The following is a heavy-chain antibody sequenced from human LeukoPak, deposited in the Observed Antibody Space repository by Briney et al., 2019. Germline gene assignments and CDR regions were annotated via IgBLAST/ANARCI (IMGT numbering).Heavy chain of an antibody. CDR3: ARSLGFCSSSNCQEYLQH. D-gene: IGHD2-2*01. Sequence: PGGSLRLSCAAFGFTVSSNYMSWVRQDPGKGLEWVSVIYRSGSTYYADSVKGRFTISRDNSNNTLYLQMNSLRAEDTAVCYCARSLGFCSSSNCQEYLQHWGQGTPVTVSS. V-gene: IGHV3-53*01. CDR2: IYRSGST. CDR1: GFTVSSNY. J-gene: IGHJ1*01.